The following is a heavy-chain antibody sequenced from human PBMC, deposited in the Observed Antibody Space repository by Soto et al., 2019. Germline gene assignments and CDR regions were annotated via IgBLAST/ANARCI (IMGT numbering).Heavy chain of an antibody. CDR3: AKGRNWNHRFLAFDI. J-gene: IGHJ3*02. CDR2: ISGSGGST. D-gene: IGHD1-20*01. CDR1: GFTFSSYA. V-gene: IGHV3-23*01. Sequence: GGSLRLSCAASGFTFSSYAMSWVRQSPGKGLEWVSAISGSGGSTYYADSVKGRFTISRDNSKNTLYLQMNSLRAEDTAVYHCAKGRNWNHRFLAFDIWGQGTMVTVSS.